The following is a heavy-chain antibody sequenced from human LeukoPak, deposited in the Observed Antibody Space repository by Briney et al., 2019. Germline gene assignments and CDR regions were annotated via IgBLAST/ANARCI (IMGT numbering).Heavy chain of an antibody. CDR1: GGTFSSYA. D-gene: IGHD6-13*01. V-gene: IGHV1-18*01. J-gene: IGHJ4*02. CDR3: ARDSGIAAAVAGFDY. CDR2: ISAYNGNT. Sequence: ASVKVSCKASGGTFSSYAISWVRQAPGQGLEWMGWISAYNGNTNYAQKLQGRVTMTTDTSTSTAYMELRSLRSDDTAVYYCARDSGIAAAVAGFDYWGQGTLVTVSS.